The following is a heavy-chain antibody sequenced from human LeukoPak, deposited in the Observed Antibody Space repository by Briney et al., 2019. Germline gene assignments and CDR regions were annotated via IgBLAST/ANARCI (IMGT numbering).Heavy chain of an antibody. CDR2: IYYSGST. CDR3: ARLTKSSAAQEFDY. Sequence: PSETLSLTCTVSGGSISSSSYYWGWIRQPPGKGLEWIGSIYYSGSTYYNPSLKSRVTISVDTSKNQFSLKLRSVTAADTAVYYCARLTKSSAAQEFDYWGQGRLVTVSS. J-gene: IGHJ4*02. D-gene: IGHD6-6*01. CDR1: GGSISSSSYY. V-gene: IGHV4-39*01.